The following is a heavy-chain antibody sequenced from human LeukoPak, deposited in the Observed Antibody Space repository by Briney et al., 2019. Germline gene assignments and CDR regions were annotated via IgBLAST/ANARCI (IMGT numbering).Heavy chain of an antibody. Sequence: GGDLRLSCAASGLTFVDYARHWVREAPGKGVEGVSLISGGGGRPYFPDSVKGGFTLPRDNSKNSLYLRMSRLSNEGTAVYYSPTILHPWGQRTLVTDSS. V-gene: IGHV3-43*02. D-gene: IGHD2-21*02. CDR2: ISGGGGRP. J-gene: IGHJ5*02. CDR3: PTILHP. CDR1: GLTFVDYA.